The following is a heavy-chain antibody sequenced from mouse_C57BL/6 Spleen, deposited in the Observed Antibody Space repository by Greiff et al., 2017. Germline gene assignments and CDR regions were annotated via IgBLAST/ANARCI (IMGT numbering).Heavy chain of an antibody. CDR3: ARQNYYGSSYWYFDV. V-gene: IGHV2-6-1*01. J-gene: IGHJ1*03. CDR1: GFSLTSYG. D-gene: IGHD1-1*01. Sequence: VMLVESGPGLVAPSQSLSITCTVSGFSLTSYGVHWVRQPPGKGLEWLVVIWSDGSTTYNSALKSRLSISKDNSKSQVFVKMNSLQTDDTAMYYCARQNYYGSSYWYFDVWGTGTTVTVSS. CDR2: IWSDGST.